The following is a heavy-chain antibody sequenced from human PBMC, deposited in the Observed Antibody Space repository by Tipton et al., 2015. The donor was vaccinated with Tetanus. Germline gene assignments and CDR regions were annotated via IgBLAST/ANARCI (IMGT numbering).Heavy chain of an antibody. CDR1: GFTSKSHY. Sequence: QLVQSGGGVVQPGRSLRLSCAASGFTSKSHYMHWVRQAPGKGLMWISRINPDGRRTNYADSVKGRFTISRDNAKNTVYLQMSSLRAEDTAVYYCARLRVYCSTACYSREDYWGQGTLVTVSS. V-gene: IGHV3-74*02. J-gene: IGHJ4*02. CDR2: INPDGRRT. CDR3: ARLRVYCSTACYSREDY. D-gene: IGHD2/OR15-2a*01.